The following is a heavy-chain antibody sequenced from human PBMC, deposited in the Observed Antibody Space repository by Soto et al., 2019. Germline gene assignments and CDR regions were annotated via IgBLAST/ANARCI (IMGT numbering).Heavy chain of an antibody. CDR2: ISYDGSNK. CDR1: GFTFSGFA. CDR3: ARDQGDQLSLLVY. D-gene: IGHD5-18*01. J-gene: IGHJ4*02. V-gene: IGHV3-30-3*01. Sequence: GGALRLSCAASGFTFSGFAMHWVRQAPGKGLEWVAVISYDGSNKYYADSVKGRFTISRDNFKNTLYLQMNSLRAEDLALYYCARDQGDQLSLLVYWGQGTLVTAPQ.